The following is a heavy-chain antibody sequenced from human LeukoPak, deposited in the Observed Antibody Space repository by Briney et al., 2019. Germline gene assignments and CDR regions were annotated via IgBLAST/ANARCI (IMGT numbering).Heavy chain of an antibody. Sequence: SETLSLTCAVYGGSFSGYYWSWIRQPPGKGLEWIGEINHSGSTNYNPSLKSRVTISVDTSKNQFSLKLSSVTAADTAVYYCARGSGRGYSYGYWGQGTLATVSS. CDR2: INHSGST. CDR1: GGSFSGYY. V-gene: IGHV4-34*01. D-gene: IGHD5-18*01. CDR3: ARGSGRGYSYGY. J-gene: IGHJ4*02.